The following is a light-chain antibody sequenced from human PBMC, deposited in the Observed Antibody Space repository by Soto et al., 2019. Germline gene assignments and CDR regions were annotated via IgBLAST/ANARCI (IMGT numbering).Light chain of an antibody. J-gene: IGKJ1*01. Sequence: PGGRATLSGWASQRISGYLAWYQQKPGQAPRLLIYDASNRATGIPVRFSGSGSGTDYTLTITNLEPEDFAIYYCQQRSNWPWTFGQGTKVDIK. V-gene: IGKV3-11*01. CDR1: QRISGY. CDR2: DAS. CDR3: QQRSNWPWT.